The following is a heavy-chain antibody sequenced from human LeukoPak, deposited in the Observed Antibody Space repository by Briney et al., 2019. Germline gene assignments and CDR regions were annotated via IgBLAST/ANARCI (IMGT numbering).Heavy chain of an antibody. J-gene: IGHJ5*02. CDR1: GGSISSGDYY. CDR3: ARRRKDLNWFDP. Sequence: PSQTLSLTCTVSGGSISSGDYYWSWIRQPPGKGLEWIGYIYYSGRTFYNPSLRSRVTISVDMSKNQFSLNLNSVTAADTAVYYCARRRKDLNWFDPWGQGTLVTVSS. CDR2: IYYSGRT. V-gene: IGHV4-30-4*01.